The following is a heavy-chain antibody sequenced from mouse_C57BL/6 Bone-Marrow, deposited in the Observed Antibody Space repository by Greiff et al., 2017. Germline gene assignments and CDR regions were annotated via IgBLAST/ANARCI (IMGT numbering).Heavy chain of an antibody. J-gene: IGHJ2*01. CDR2: INPSNGGT. Sequence: QVQLQQPGTELVKPGASVRLSCKASGYTFPSYWMHWVKQRPGQGLGGIGNINPSNGGTNYNEKFRSNATLPVDKSSSPAYMQLSSLASEDSAIYYCARLGGDYWGQGTTLTVSS. V-gene: IGHV1-53*01. CDR1: GYTFPSYW. CDR3: ARLGGDY.